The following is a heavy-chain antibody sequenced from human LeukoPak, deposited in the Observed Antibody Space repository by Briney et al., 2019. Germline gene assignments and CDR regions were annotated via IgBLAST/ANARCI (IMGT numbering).Heavy chain of an antibody. CDR2: INPTGGST. CDR1: GYTFTNYY. V-gene: IGHV1-46*01. D-gene: IGHD6-19*01. J-gene: IGHJ4*01. Sequence: ASVKVSCKASGYTFTNYYMHWVRQAPGEGLEWMGIINPTGGSTSYAQKFQGRVTMTRDTSTSTVYMELSSLRSEDTAVYYCARDRGGYREGVDRLYFDFWGQGTLVTVSS. CDR3: ARDRGGYREGVDRLYFDF.